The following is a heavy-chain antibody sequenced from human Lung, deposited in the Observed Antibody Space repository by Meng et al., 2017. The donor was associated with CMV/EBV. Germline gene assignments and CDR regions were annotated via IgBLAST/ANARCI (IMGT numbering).Heavy chain of an antibody. CDR3: ATQESRDGHNPY. D-gene: IGHD5-24*01. J-gene: IGHJ4*02. V-gene: IGHV4-4*02. CDR2: MYHSGTT. Sequence: EPEESGPGLVKASGTLSLTCVVSGGSIGSSYWWTWVRQSPGKGLEWIGEMYHSGTTNYNPPLKSRVTISMGKSNNQLSLKLNSVTAADTAVYYCATQESRDGHNPYWGQGTLVTVSS. CDR1: GGSIGSSYW.